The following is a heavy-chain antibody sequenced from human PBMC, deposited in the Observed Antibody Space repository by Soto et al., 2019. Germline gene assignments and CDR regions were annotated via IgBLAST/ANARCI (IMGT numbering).Heavy chain of an antibody. D-gene: IGHD5-12*01. V-gene: IGHV1-69*06. CDR1: GGTFSSYA. CDR2: IIPIFGTA. J-gene: IGHJ4*02. Sequence: QVQLVQSGAEVKKPGSSVKVSCKASGGTFSSYAISWVRQAPGQGLEWMGGIIPIFGTANYAQKFQGRVTITADKSPRTVYMELGGLRSEDTAVYYCARAMATSTWGAYFDYWGKGTLVTVSS. CDR3: ARAMATSTWGAYFDY.